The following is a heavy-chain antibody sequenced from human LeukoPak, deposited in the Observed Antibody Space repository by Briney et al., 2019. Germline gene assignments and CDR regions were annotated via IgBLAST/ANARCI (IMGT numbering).Heavy chain of an antibody. Sequence: PSETLSLTCTVSGGSISSSTFYWGWIRQPPGMGLEWIGTIYYSGSTYYNPALKSRVTISVDTSKNQFSLRLSSVTAADTAVYYCARGYYHDFWGQGTLVIVSS. CDR2: IYYSGST. CDR3: ARGYYHDF. J-gene: IGHJ4*02. D-gene: IGHD3-10*01. CDR1: GGSISSSTFY. V-gene: IGHV4-39*01.